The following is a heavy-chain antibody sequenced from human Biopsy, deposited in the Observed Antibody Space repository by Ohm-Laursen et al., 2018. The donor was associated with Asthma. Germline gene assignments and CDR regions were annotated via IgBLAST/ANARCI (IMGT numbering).Heavy chain of an antibody. CDR2: IMTVFGTT. V-gene: IGHV1-69*01. J-gene: IGHJ6*02. Sequence: SSVKVSCKAPGGTFSNFAISWVRQAPGQGLEWLGGIMTVFGTTNSAQKLQGRVTITADESTSTAYMEVTSLRSEDTAIYYCARCQVGYSSGWSLLLKKIYYSGMDVWGQGTAVTVSS. D-gene: IGHD6-19*01. CDR1: GGTFSNFA. CDR3: ARCQVGYSSGWSLLLKKIYYSGMDV.